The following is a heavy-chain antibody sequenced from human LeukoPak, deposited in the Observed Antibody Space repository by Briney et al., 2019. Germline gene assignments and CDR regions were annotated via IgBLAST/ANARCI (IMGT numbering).Heavy chain of an antibody. CDR3: ARSFSGSYFPYYYYMDV. J-gene: IGHJ6*03. V-gene: IGHV4-59*01. Sequence: PSETLSLTCTVSGGSISSYYWSWIRQPPGKGLEWIGYIYYSGSTNYNPSLKSRVAISVDASKNQFSLKLSSVTAADTAVYYCARSFSGSYFPYYYYMDVWGKGTTVTVSS. CDR2: IYYSGST. D-gene: IGHD1-26*01. CDR1: GGSISSYY.